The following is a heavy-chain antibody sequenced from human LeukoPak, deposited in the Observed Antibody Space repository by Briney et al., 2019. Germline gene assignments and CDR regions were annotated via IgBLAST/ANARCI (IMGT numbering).Heavy chain of an antibody. Sequence: ASVKVSCKASGYTFTSYGITWVRQAPGQGLEWMGWISAYSGYTNYAQKFQGRVTLTADTSTSTAYMELRSLRSDDTAVYYCARSRGYSSSWYGDYWGQGTLVTVSS. J-gene: IGHJ4*02. CDR2: ISAYSGYT. V-gene: IGHV1-18*01. CDR3: ARSRGYSSSWYGDY. D-gene: IGHD6-13*01. CDR1: GYTFTSYG.